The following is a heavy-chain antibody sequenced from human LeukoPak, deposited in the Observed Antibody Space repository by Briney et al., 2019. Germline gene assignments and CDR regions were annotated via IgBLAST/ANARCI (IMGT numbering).Heavy chain of an antibody. Sequence: ASVKVSCKASGYTFTTYGISWVRQAPGQGLEWMGGIILIFGTANYAQKFQGRVTITADESTSTAYMELSSLRSEDTAVYYCARPPEGYCSSTSCYDHPYYYYYGMDVWGQGTTVTVSS. D-gene: IGHD2-2*01. CDR2: IILIFGTA. CDR1: GYTFTTYG. J-gene: IGHJ6*02. V-gene: IGHV1-69*13. CDR3: ARPPEGYCSSTSCYDHPYYYYYGMDV.